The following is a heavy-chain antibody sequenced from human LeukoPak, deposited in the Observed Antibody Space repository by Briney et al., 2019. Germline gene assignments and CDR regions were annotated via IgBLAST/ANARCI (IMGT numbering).Heavy chain of an antibody. CDR3: ARAARLFVESDY. J-gene: IGHJ4*02. CDR2: ISAYNGNT. V-gene: IGHV1-18*01. D-gene: IGHD3-10*02. Sequence: ASVKVYCKASGYTFTSYGISWVRQAPGQGLEWMGWISAYNGNTNYAQKLQGRVTMTTDTSTSTAYMELRSLRSDDTAVYYCARAARLFVESDYWGQGTLVTVSS. CDR1: GYTFTSYG.